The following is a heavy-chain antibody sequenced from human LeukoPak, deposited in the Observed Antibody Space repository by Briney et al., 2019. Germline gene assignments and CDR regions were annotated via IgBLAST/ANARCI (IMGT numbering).Heavy chain of an antibody. D-gene: IGHD1-14*01. CDR3: AREDPGGTFCY. J-gene: IGHJ4*02. CDR2: VYYTGST. Sequence: SETLSLTCTVSGASVYSGNHYWTWIRHFPAKGLERMGNVYYTGSTNYNPSLQSRLSFSLDTSTNQFFLDLTSVTRGDTAVYHCAREDPGGTFCYWGQGSLVTVSS. CDR1: GASVYSGNHY. V-gene: IGHV4-31*03.